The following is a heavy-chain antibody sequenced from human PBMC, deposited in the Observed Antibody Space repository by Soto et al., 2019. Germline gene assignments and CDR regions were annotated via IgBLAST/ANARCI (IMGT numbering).Heavy chain of an antibody. Sequence: ASVKVSCKXSGYTFTSYAMHWVRQAPGQRLEWMGWINAGNGNTKYSQKFQGRVTITRDTSASTAYMELSSLRSEDTAVYYCASKSSSWATDAFDIWGQGTMVTVSS. J-gene: IGHJ3*02. CDR2: INAGNGNT. CDR3: ASKSSSWATDAFDI. D-gene: IGHD6-13*01. V-gene: IGHV1-3*01. CDR1: GYTFTSYA.